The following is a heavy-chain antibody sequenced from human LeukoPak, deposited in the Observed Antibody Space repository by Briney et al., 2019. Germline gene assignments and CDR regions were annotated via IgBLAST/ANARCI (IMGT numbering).Heavy chain of an antibody. CDR2: IYYSGST. CDR3: ARIRAYSGYLHWFDP. D-gene: IGHD5-12*01. V-gene: IGHV4-39*01. CDR1: GGSISSSSYY. Sequence: SETLSLTCTVSGGSISSSSYYWGWIRQPPGKGLEWIGNIYYSGSTYYNPSLKSRVTISVDTSKNQFSLKLSSVTAADTAVYYCARIRAYSGYLHWFDPWGQGTLVTVSS. J-gene: IGHJ5*02.